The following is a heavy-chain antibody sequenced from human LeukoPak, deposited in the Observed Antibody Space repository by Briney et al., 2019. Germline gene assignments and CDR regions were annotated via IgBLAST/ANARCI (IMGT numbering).Heavy chain of an antibody. CDR3: AKDGYIAANGAFDI. J-gene: IGHJ3*02. CDR1: GFTFSSYG. D-gene: IGHD6-6*01. CDR2: ISYDGSNK. V-gene: IGHV3-30*18. Sequence: PGRSLRLSCAASGFTFSSYGMHWVRQAPGKGLEWVAVISYDGSNKYYADSVKGRFTISRDNSKNTLYLQTNSLRAEDTAVYYCAKDGYIAANGAFDIWGQGTMVTVSS.